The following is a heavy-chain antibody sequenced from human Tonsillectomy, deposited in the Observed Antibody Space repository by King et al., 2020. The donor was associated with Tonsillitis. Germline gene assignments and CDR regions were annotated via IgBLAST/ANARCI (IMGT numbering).Heavy chain of an antibody. CDR1: GFTFSDYD. J-gene: IGHJ4*02. CDR3: ARGSNWGSFELNF. V-gene: IGHV3-13*01. CDR2: IGTANDT. D-gene: IGHD7-27*01. Sequence: VQLVESGGGLVQPGGSLRLSCAASGFTFSDYDMHWVRQVPGKGLEWVSAIGTANDTYYPASVKGRFTISRDSAKSSLYLQMNALRGDDTAGYYCARGSNWGSFELNFWGQGTLVTVSS.